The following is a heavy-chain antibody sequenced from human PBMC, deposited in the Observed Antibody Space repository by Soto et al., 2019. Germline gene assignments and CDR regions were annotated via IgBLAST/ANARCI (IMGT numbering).Heavy chain of an antibody. D-gene: IGHD6-19*01. CDR3: ARGMAVAGPTTLDY. CDR1: GFTFSSYA. V-gene: IGHV3-64*01. J-gene: IGHJ4*02. CDR2: ISSNGGST. Sequence: GGSLRLSCAASGFTFSSYAMHWVRQAPGKGLEYVSAISSNGGSTYYANSVKGRFTISRDNSKNTLYLQMGSLRAEDTAVYYCARGMAVAGPTTLDYWGQGTLVTVSS.